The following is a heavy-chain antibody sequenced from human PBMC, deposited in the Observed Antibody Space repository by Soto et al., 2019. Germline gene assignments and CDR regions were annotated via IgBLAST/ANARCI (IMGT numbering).Heavy chain of an antibody. D-gene: IGHD4-17*01. J-gene: IGHJ5*02. CDR3: MTDPKGDYGGNWFDA. CDR1: GFTFSKAW. Sequence: EVQLVESGGGLVKPGGSLRLSCAASGFTFSKAWMNWVRQAPGKGLEWGGRIQSKADGGTTDYAAPVIGRISISRDDSKNTLFLQMNSLKTEDTAVYYCMTDPKGDYGGNWFDAWGQGTLVAVSS. V-gene: IGHV3-15*07. CDR2: IQSKADGGTT.